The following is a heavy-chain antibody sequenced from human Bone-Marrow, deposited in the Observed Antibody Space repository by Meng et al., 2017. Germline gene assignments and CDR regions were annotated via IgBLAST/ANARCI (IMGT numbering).Heavy chain of an antibody. V-gene: IGHV7-4-1*02. CDR1: GYTLSRYA. D-gene: IGHD2-2*01. CDR2: ISTNNGNP. CDR3: TRDGYSDCSRTSCFDF. J-gene: IGHJ4*02. Sequence: QVQLGQSGSELRKPGASVKVSCKASGYTLSRYAINWLRQAPGQGLEWMGWISTNNGNPTYAQGFTGRFVFSLDTSVSTAYLQISTLKADDTAVYYCTRDGYSDCSRTSCFDFWGQGTLVTVSS.